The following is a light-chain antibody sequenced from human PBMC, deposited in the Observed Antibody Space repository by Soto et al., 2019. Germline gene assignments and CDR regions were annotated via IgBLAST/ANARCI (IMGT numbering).Light chain of an antibody. V-gene: IGKV2-40*01. Sequence: DIVLTQTPLFLPVTPGEPASISCRSSQSLLDSNDGNTYLDWYLQKPGQSPQLLIYATSSRATGIPARFSGSGSGTDFTLTISRLEPEDFAVYYCLRYGRSSGWTFGQGTRVEIK. J-gene: IGKJ1*01. CDR2: ATS. CDR1: QSLLDSNDGNTY. CDR3: LRYGRSSGWT.